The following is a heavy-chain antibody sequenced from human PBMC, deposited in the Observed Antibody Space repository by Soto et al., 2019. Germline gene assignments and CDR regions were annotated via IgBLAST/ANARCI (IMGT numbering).Heavy chain of an antibody. CDR3: ARVGYGSGSYHFDY. D-gene: IGHD3-10*01. J-gene: IGHJ4*02. CDR1: GFTFSNCW. CDR2: INSDESIT. V-gene: IGHV3-74*01. Sequence: EVQLVESGGGLVQPGGSLRLSCAASGFTFSNCWMHWVRQAPGKRLVWVSRINSDESITSYADSVKGRFTISRDNAKNTLYLQMNSLRDEDTAVYYCARVGYGSGSYHFDYWGQGTLVTVSS.